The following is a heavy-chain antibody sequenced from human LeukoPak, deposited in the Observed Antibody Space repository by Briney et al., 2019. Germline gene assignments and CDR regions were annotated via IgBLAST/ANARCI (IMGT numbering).Heavy chain of an antibody. V-gene: IGHV3-30*04. CDR3: ARDLYGSGSNTYYFDY. Sequence: GGSLRLSCAASGFTFSSYAMHWVRQAPGKGLEWVAVISYDGSNKYYADSVKGRFTISRDNAKNSLYLQMNSLRAEDTAVYYCARDLYGSGSNTYYFDYWGQGTLVTVSS. J-gene: IGHJ4*02. D-gene: IGHD3-10*01. CDR2: ISYDGSNK. CDR1: GFTFSSYA.